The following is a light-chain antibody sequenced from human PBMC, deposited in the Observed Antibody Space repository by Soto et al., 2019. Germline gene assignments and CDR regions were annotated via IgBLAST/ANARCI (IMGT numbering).Light chain of an antibody. CDR1: QDISNY. CDR3: QQYDNLSIT. Sequence: DIQMTQSPSSLSASVGDRVTITCQASQDISNYLNWYQQKPGIAPKLLIYDASNLETGVPSRFSGSGSGTDFTFTISSLQPEDIATYYCQQYDNLSITFGQGTRLEIK. V-gene: IGKV1-33*01. CDR2: DAS. J-gene: IGKJ5*01.